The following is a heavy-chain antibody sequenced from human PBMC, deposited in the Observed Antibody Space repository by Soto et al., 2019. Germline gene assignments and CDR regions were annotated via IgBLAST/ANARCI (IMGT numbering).Heavy chain of an antibody. CDR2: IYYSGST. CDR3: AAPPPYYDFWSGYPPPWFDP. V-gene: IGHV4-59*08. CDR1: GGSISSYY. D-gene: IGHD3-3*01. J-gene: IGHJ5*02. Sequence: SETLSLTCTVSGGSISSYYWSWIRQPPGKGLEWIGYIYYSGSTNYNPSLKSRVTISVDTSKNQFSLKLSSVTAADTAVYYCAAPPPYYDFWSGYPPPWFDPWGQGTLVTVSS.